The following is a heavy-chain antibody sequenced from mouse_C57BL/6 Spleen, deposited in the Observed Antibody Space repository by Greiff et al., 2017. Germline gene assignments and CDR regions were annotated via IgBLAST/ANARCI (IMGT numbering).Heavy chain of an antibody. V-gene: IGHV2-6*01. D-gene: IGHD2-4*01. CDR3: AGRDYEYDGGFAY. Sequence: QVHVKQSGPGLVAPSQSLSITCTVSGFSLTSYGVDWVRQSPGKGLEWLGVIWGVGSTNYNSALKSRLSISKDNSKSQVFLKMNSLQTDDTAMYYCAGRDYEYDGGFAYWGQGTLVTVSA. CDR1: GFSLTSYG. J-gene: IGHJ3*01. CDR2: IWGVGST.